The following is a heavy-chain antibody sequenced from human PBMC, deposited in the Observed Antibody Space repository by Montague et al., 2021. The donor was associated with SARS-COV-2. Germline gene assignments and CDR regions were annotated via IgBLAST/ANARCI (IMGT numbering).Heavy chain of an antibody. D-gene: IGHD1-26*01. CDR2: MFTSGST. CDR3: VREGGSMTFDY. Sequence: TLSLTCTVSGASISNPTYSWGWTRQPAGKELEWIGRMFTSGSTTYNPSLKSRVTISVDTSKHQFSLRLNSVTAADTAVYYCVREGGSMTFDYWGQGILVTVSS. CDR1: GASISNPTYS. J-gene: IGHJ4*02. V-gene: IGHV4-61*02.